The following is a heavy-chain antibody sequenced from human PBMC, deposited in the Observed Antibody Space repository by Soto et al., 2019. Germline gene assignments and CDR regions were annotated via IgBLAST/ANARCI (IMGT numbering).Heavy chain of an antibody. CDR3: ARPKDYDGCLDS. D-gene: IGHD3-22*01. Sequence: QVQLVQSGAEVKKPGASVKVSCKASGYTFTRFNMHWVRQAPGQRLEWMGWINAGNGNTRYSQKFQGRVTFTRDTSANKAYMEVSSLISEDTAVYYCARPKDYDGCLDSWGQGTLVTVSS. J-gene: IGHJ4*02. CDR1: GYTFTRFN. CDR2: INAGNGNT. V-gene: IGHV1-3*01.